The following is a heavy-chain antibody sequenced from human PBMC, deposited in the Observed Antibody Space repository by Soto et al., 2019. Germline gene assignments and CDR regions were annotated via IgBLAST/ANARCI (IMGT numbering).Heavy chain of an antibody. D-gene: IGHD3-16*01. V-gene: IGHV3-7*01. Sequence: PGGSLRLSCAASGFTFSSYWMSWVRQAPGKGLEWVANIKQDGSEKYYVDSVKGRFTISRDNAKNSLYLQMNSLRAEDTAVYYCARDGSYDYIWGSYTWAYWGQGTLVTVSS. CDR1: GFTFSSYW. J-gene: IGHJ4*02. CDR2: IKQDGSEK. CDR3: ARDGSYDYIWGSYTWAY.